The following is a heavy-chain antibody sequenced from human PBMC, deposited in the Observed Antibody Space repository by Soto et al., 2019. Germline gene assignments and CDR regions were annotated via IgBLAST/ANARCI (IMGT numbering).Heavy chain of an antibody. J-gene: IGHJ5*02. CDR3: ARESDDYYGSGRWFDP. Sequence: SETLSLTCAVSGGSISSGGYSWSWIRQPPGKGLEWIGYIYHSGSTYYNPSLKSRVTISVDRSKNQFSLKLSSVTAADTAVYYCARESDDYYGSGRWFDPWGQGTLVTVSS. CDR1: GGSISSGGYS. D-gene: IGHD3-10*01. V-gene: IGHV4-30-2*01. CDR2: IYHSGST.